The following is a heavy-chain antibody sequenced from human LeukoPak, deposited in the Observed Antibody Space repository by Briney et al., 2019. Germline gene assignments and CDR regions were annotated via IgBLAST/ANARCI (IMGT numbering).Heavy chain of an antibody. CDR1: GFTASSNY. CDR3: ARDRDYGGNSDY. J-gene: IGHJ4*02. CDR2: IYSGGST. Sequence: HTGGSLRLSCAASGFTASSNYMSWVRQAPGKGLEWVSVIYSGGSTYYADSVKGRFTISRDNSKNTLYLQMNSLRAEDTAVYYCARDRDYGGNSDYWGQGTLVTVSS. V-gene: IGHV3-53*01. D-gene: IGHD4-23*01.